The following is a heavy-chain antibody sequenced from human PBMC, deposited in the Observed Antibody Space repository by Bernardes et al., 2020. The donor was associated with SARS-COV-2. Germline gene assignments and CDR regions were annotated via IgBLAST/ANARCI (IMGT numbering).Heavy chain of an antibody. Sequence: GGSLRLSCAASGFTFSNYWMHWVRQAPGKGLVWVSRINSDGSSKIYADSVKGRFTISRDNAKNTLYLEMDSLRVEDTAVYSCARDHIYGGKFGHWYGMDVWGQGTTVTVSS. V-gene: IGHV3-74*01. CDR1: GFTFSNYW. J-gene: IGHJ6*02. CDR3: ARDHIYGGKFGHWYGMDV. CDR2: INSDGSSK. D-gene: IGHD4-17*01.